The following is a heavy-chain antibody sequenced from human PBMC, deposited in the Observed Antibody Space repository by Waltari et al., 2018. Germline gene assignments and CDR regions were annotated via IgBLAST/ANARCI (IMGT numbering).Heavy chain of an antibody. CDR3: AHRRYDSSGYWDRWFDP. V-gene: IGHV2-5*01. CDR1: GFSLSTSGVG. CDR2: IYWNDDK. J-gene: IGHJ5*02. Sequence: QITLKESGPTLVKPTQTLTLTCTFSGFSLSTSGVGVGWIRQPPGKALEWLALIYWNDDKRYSPSLKSRLTITKDTTKNQVVLTMTNMDPVDTATYYCAHRRYDSSGYWDRWFDPWGQGTLVTVSS. D-gene: IGHD3-22*01.